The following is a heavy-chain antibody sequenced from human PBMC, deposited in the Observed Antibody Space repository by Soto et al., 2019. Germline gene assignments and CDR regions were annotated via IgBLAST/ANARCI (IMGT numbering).Heavy chain of an antibody. V-gene: IGHV3-30-3*01. J-gene: IGHJ1*01. CDR3: VTEELNSGHAGTFHH. D-gene: IGHD1-26*01. CDR2: ISYDGNSE. CDR1: GFTFSTYV. Sequence: GGSLRLSCAASGFTFSTYVMHWVRQAPGKGLEWVAGISYDGNSEHYADSVKGRFIISRDNSKNTLYVQMDTLRGEDTAVYYCVTEELNSGHAGTFHHWGQGTLVTVSS.